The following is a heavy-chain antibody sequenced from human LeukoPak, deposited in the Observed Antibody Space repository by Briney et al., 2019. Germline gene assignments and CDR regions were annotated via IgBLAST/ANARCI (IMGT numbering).Heavy chain of an antibody. J-gene: IGHJ4*02. V-gene: IGHV3-30*02. CDR1: GLTFGSYG. CDR2: IRYDGSNK. D-gene: IGHD3-3*01. Sequence: GGSLRLSCAASGLTFGSYGMHWVRQAPGKGLEWVAFIRYDGSNKYYADSVKGRFTISRDNSKNTRYLQMNSLRAEDTAVYYCAKEIELRFLERLLDSPFDYWGQGTLVTVSS. CDR3: AKEIELRFLERLLDSPFDY.